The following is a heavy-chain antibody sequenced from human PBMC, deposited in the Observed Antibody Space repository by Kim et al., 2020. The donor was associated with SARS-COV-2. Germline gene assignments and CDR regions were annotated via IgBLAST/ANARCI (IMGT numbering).Heavy chain of an antibody. Sequence: GGSLRLSCAASGFTFSSYAMHWVRQAPGKGLEWVAVISYDGSNKYYADSVKGRFTISRDNSKNTLYLQMNSLRAEDTAVYYCAREDIVVVPAAILFGSWSKTNNWFDPWGQGTLVTVSS. V-gene: IGHV3-30-3*01. CDR2: ISYDGSNK. D-gene: IGHD2-2*02. J-gene: IGHJ5*02. CDR3: AREDIVVVPAAILFGSWSKTNNWFDP. CDR1: GFTFSSYA.